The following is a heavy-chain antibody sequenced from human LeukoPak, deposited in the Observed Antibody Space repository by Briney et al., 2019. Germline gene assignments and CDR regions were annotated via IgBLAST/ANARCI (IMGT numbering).Heavy chain of an antibody. D-gene: IGHD2-2*01. Sequence: PGGSLRLSCTASGFTFGDYAMSWVRQAPGKGLEWVGFIRSKAYGGTTEYAASVKGRFTISRDDSKSIAYLQMNSLKTEDTAVYYCTRDGVVVVPAAMAYYYYGMDVWGQGTTVTVS. CDR3: TRDGVVVVPAAMAYYYYGMDV. J-gene: IGHJ6*02. CDR1: GFTFGDYA. V-gene: IGHV3-49*04. CDR2: IRSKAYGGTT.